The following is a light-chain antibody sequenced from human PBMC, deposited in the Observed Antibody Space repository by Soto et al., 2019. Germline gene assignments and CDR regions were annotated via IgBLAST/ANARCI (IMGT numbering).Light chain of an antibody. CDR2: GTS. CDR3: QHFDYSLYT. CDR1: QSLSTRF. J-gene: IGKJ2*01. V-gene: IGKV3-20*01. Sequence: EIVLTQAPGTLSLSPRERATLFCRASQSLSTRFLAWYQQKPGQAPRLLIYGTSSRATDIPDRFSGSGSETEFTLTISRLEPEDFAVYYCQHFDYSLYTFGQGTKLEIK.